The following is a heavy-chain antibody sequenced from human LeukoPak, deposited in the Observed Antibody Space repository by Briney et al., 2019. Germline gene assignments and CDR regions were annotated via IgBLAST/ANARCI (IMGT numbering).Heavy chain of an antibody. Sequence: GGSLRLSCEASGSGFTFGNFSMSWVRQAPGKGLEWLSGISGSGYYTYYADSVKGRFTISRDNPKNTIYIEMNSLRAEDTAVYYCAKDGSWGDYYFYFYMDVWGKGTTVTVSS. V-gene: IGHV3-23*01. CDR1: GSGFTFGNFS. D-gene: IGHD3-16*01. CDR2: ISGSGYYT. CDR3: AKDGSWGDYYFYFYMDV. J-gene: IGHJ6*03.